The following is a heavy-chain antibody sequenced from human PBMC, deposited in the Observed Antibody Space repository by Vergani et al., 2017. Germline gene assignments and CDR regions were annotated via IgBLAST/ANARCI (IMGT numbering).Heavy chain of an antibody. CDR3: ARDIXQLVLGYYYYYMDV. CDR1: GYSISSGYY. J-gene: IGHJ6*03. CDR2: IYHSGST. Sequence: QLQLQESGPGLVKPSETLSLTCAVSGYSISSGYYWGWIRQPPGKGLEWIGSIYHSGSTYYNPSLKSRVTISVDTSKNQFSLKLSSVTAADTAVYYCARDIXQLVLGYYYYYMDVWGKGTTVTVSS. V-gene: IGHV4-38-2*02. D-gene: IGHD6-6*01.